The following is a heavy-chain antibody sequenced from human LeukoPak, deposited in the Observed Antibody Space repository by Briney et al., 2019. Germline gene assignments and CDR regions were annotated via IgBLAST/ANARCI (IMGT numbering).Heavy chain of an antibody. CDR1: GFTFSSYW. J-gene: IGHJ4*02. V-gene: IGHV3-7*01. CDR3: ARDSNLWFGEFRNNFDY. CDR2: IKQDGSEK. Sequence: PGGSLRLSCAASGFTFSSYWMSWVRQAPGKGLEWVDNIKQDGSEKSYMDSVKGRSTISRDNSKNSVYLQMNSLRAEDTAVYYCARDSNLWFGEFRNNFDYWGQGTLVTVSS. D-gene: IGHD3-10*01.